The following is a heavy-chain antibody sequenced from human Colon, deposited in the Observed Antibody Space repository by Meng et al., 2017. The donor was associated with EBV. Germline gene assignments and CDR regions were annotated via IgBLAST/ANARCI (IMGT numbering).Heavy chain of an antibody. Sequence: EVQRGESWGGCGPPGASLRLSLEASGYTSTTSAVPWVRQASGKGLEWVGRITTKASNYATAYVAAVVGRFTVSRDDSTNTAYLRMNSLKTEDTADYYCTNLDYWGQGILVTVSS. CDR3: TNLDY. V-gene: IGHV3-73*02. CDR1: GYTSTTSA. CDR2: ITTKASNYAT. J-gene: IGHJ4*02.